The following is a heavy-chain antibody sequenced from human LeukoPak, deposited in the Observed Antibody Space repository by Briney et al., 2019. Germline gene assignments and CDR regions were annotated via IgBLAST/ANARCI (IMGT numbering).Heavy chain of an antibody. CDR3: ARESHGTGSHDY. D-gene: IGHD3-10*01. V-gene: IGHV3-74*01. J-gene: IGHJ4*01. Sequence: GGSLRDSSAASGFTFSRHRIYWVRQAPGKGLVWVSRVNSDVTDTTYADSVRGRVTISRDNAKNTLYLQMKSLRDDDTAVYYCARESHGTGSHDYW. CDR2: VNSDVTDT. CDR1: GFTFSRHR.